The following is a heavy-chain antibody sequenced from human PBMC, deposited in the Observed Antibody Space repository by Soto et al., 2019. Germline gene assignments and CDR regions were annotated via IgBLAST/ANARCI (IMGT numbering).Heavy chain of an antibody. V-gene: IGHV1-24*01. CDR1: GYTLTELS. J-gene: IGHJ6*02. CDR2: FDPEDGET. D-gene: IGHD1-26*01. Sequence: ASVKVSCKVSGYTLTELSMHWVRQAPGKGLEWMEGFDPEDGETIYAQKFQGRVTMTEDTSTDTAYMELSSLRSEDTAVYYCATRGYSGSADGMDVWGQGTTVTVSS. CDR3: ATRGYSGSADGMDV.